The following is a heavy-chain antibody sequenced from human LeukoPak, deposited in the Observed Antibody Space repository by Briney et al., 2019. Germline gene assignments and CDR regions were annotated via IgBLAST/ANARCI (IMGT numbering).Heavy chain of an antibody. D-gene: IGHD3-22*01. CDR1: GFTFSTYS. CDR2: ISGSGGST. CDR3: AKSESRRTMIVVVITPFDY. V-gene: IGHV3-23*01. Sequence: GGSLRLSCAASGFTFSTYSMNWVRQAPGKGLEWVSAISGSGGSTYYADSVKGRFTISRDNSKNTLYLQMNSLRAEDTAVYYCAKSESRRTMIVVVITPFDYWGQGTLVTVSS. J-gene: IGHJ4*02.